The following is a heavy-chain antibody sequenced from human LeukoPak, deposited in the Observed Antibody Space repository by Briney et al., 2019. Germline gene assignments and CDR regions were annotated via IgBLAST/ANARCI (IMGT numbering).Heavy chain of an antibody. CDR3: AKAVVGDYYYGMDV. J-gene: IGHJ6*02. Sequence: GGSLRLSCAASGFTFSSYGMHGVRQAPGKGLEWVAVISYDGSNKYYADSVKGRFTISRDNSKNTLYLQMNSLRAEDTAVYYCAKAVVGDYYYGMDVWGQGTTVTVSS. CDR1: GFTFSSYG. CDR2: ISYDGSNK. D-gene: IGHD4-23*01. V-gene: IGHV3-30*18.